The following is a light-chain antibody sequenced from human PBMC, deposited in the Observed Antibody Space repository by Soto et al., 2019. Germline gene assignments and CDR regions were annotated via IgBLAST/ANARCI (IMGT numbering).Light chain of an antibody. J-gene: IGKJ1*01. Sequence: IQLTQSPSSLSASVGDRVTITCRASPAIASFLAWYQQKPGTAPKLLIYGASTLQSGVPSRFSGSRSGTDYTLTIASLQPEDFATYYCQHYNSAPWTFGQGTKVEIK. CDR3: QHYNSAPWT. CDR1: PAIASF. CDR2: GAS. V-gene: IGKV1-9*01.